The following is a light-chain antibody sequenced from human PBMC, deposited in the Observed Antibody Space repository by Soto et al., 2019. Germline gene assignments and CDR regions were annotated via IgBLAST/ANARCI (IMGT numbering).Light chain of an antibody. J-gene: IGKJ2*01. CDR3: QHYGSSPYT. CDR2: GAS. CDR1: QSVSSNY. Sequence: EIVLTQSAGTLSFSPGERATLSCRASQSVSSNYLAWYHQKAGQAPRLLIYGASSRATGIPDRFSGSGSGTDFTLNISRLEPEDFAVYYCQHYGSSPYTFGQGPKREIK. V-gene: IGKV3-20*01.